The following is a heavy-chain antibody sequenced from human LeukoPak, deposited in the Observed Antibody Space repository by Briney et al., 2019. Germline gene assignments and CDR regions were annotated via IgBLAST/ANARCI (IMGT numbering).Heavy chain of an antibody. V-gene: IGHV3-33*01. Sequence: GGSLRLSCAASGFTFSSYGMHWVRQAPGKGLEWVAVIWYDGSNKYYADSVKGRFTISRDNSKNTLYLQMNSLRAEDTAVYYCARDRGIQLWTPYFDYWGQGTLVTVSS. CDR1: GFTFSSYG. CDR3: ARDRGIQLWTPYFDY. CDR2: IWYDGSNK. J-gene: IGHJ4*02. D-gene: IGHD5-18*01.